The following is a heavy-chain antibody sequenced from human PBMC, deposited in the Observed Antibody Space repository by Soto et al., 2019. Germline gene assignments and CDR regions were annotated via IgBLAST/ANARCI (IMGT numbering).Heavy chain of an antibody. CDR2: IYHSGST. V-gene: IGHV4-39*01. CDR3: AGRSSLASVQVYFGEISNYNWFHP. D-gene: IGHD3-10*01. Sequence: QLQLQESGPGLVKPSETLSLTCTVSNGSISSAIYYWGWIRQPPGKGLEWIGSIYHSGSTYYNPSLQGRVTIYVDTSKNQFSLKLSSVTAADTAVYFCAGRSSLASVQVYFGEISNYNWFHPWGQGTLVTVSS. CDR1: NGSISSAIYY. J-gene: IGHJ5*02.